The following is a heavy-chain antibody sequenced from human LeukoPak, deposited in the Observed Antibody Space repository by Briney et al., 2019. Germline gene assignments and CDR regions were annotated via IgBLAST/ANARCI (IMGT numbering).Heavy chain of an antibody. D-gene: IGHD3-16*01. V-gene: IGHV1-18*03. CDR1: GGTFSSYA. CDR3: ARDEGVGERGAY. Sequence: GASVKVSCKASGGTFSSYAISWVRQAPGQGLEWMGWISAYNGDTNYAQKLQDRVTMTTDTSTSTAYMELRSLRSDDMAMYYCARDEGVGERGAYWGQGTLVTVSS. CDR2: ISAYNGDT. J-gene: IGHJ4*02.